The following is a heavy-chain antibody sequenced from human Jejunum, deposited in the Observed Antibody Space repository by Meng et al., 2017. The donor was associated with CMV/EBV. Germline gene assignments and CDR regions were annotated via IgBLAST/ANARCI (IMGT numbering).Heavy chain of an antibody. D-gene: IGHD1-14*01. CDR3: AKQRLANGIDYGMDV. J-gene: IGHJ6*02. CDR2: IRYDGTNK. CDR1: FAFSSYD. V-gene: IGHV3-30*02. Sequence: FAFSSYDIYGVRQAPGKGLEWVTSIRYDGTNKYYADSVKGRFTISRDNSKNTLYLQMNILRPEDTAVYYCAKQRLANGIDYGMDVWGQGTTVTVSS.